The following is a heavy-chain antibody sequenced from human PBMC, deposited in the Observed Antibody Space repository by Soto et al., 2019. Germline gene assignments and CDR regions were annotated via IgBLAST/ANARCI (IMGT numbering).Heavy chain of an antibody. V-gene: IGHV1-24*01. D-gene: IGHD6-19*01. Sequence: ASVKVSCKVSGYTLTELSMHWVRQAPGKGLEWMGGFDPEDGETIYAQKFQGRVTMTEDTSTDTAYMELSSLRSEDTAVYYCATNIAVAGSNAFDIWGQGTMVTVSS. CDR1: GYTLTELS. J-gene: IGHJ3*02. CDR3: ATNIAVAGSNAFDI. CDR2: FDPEDGET.